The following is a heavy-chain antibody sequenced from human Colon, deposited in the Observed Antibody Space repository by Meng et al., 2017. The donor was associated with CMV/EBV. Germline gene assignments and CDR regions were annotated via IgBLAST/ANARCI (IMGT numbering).Heavy chain of an antibody. D-gene: IGHD4-23*01. CDR1: GFTFNSYW. Sequence: GGSLRLSCAASGFTFNSYWMHWVRQAPGKGLEWVAFIRYDGTNKYYADSVRGRFTISRDNSKNALYLQMNSLRGEDTAVYYCAKDSGGTIDYWGQGTLVTVSS. CDR3: AKDSGGTIDY. J-gene: IGHJ4*02. V-gene: IGHV3-30*02. CDR2: IRYDGTNK.